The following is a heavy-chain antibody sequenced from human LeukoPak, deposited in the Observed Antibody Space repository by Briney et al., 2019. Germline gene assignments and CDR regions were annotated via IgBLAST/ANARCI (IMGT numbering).Heavy chain of an antibody. D-gene: IGHD3-10*01. CDR1: GFTFSSYS. CDR3: ARAGGSGSYYGP. CDR2: ISSSSSYI. V-gene: IGHV3-21*01. Sequence: GGSLRLSCAASGFTFSSYSMNWVRQAPGKGLVWVSSISSSSSYIYYADSVKGRFTISRDNAKNSLYLQMNSLRAEDTAVYYCARAGGSGSYYGPWGQGTLVTVSS. J-gene: IGHJ5*02.